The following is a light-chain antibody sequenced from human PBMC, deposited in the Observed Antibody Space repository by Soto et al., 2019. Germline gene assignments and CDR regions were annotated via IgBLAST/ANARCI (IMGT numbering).Light chain of an antibody. J-gene: IGKJ1*01. CDR1: QSISSW. CDR3: QQYNSYSFVT. CDR2: DAS. V-gene: IGKV1-5*01. Sequence: DIQMTQSPSTLSASVGDRVTITCRASQSISSWLAWYQQKPGKAPKLLIYDASSLESGVPSRFSGSGSGTEFTLTISSLQPDDFATYYCQQYNSYSFVTFGQGTKVDIK.